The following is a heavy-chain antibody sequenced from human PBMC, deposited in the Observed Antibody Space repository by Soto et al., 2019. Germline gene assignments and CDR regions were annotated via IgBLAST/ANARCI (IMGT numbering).Heavy chain of an antibody. J-gene: IGHJ6*02. Sequence: ASVKVSCKASGYTFTSYAMHWVRQAPGQRLEWMGWINAGNGNTKYSQKFQGRVTITRDTSASTAYMELSSLRSEDTAVYYCARELGSGYSSSWYPHYYYGTDVWGPGTTGTVSS. D-gene: IGHD6-13*01. CDR1: GYTFTSYA. CDR2: INAGNGNT. V-gene: IGHV1-3*01. CDR3: ARELGSGYSSSWYPHYYYGTDV.